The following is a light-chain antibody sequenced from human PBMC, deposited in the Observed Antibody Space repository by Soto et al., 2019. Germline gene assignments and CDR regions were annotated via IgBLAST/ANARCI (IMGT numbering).Light chain of an antibody. J-gene: IGLJ3*02. CDR2: DVT. CDR3: TSYTTSSPYLV. Sequence: QSALTQPASVSGSPGQSITISCTGTSSDVGGYNYVSWYQHHPGKAPKLMIYDVTNLPSGVSNRFSGSKSGNTASLTISGLQAEDEGDYYCTSYTTSSPYLVFGGGTKLTVL. CDR1: SSDVGGYNY. V-gene: IGLV2-14*03.